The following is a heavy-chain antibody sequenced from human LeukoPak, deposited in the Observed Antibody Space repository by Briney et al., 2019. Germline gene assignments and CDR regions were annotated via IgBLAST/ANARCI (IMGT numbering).Heavy chain of an antibody. V-gene: IGHV3-23*01. CDR2: ISGSGGST. D-gene: IGHD4-17*01. CDR1: GFTFSSYA. CDR3: GKGGYGDYHDTFDI. Sequence: GGSLRLFCAASGFTFSSYAMSWVRQAPGKGLEWVSAISGSGGSTYCADSVKGRFTISRDNSKDTLYLQMNSLRAEDTAVYYCGKGGYGDYHDTFDIWGQGTMVTVSS. J-gene: IGHJ3*02.